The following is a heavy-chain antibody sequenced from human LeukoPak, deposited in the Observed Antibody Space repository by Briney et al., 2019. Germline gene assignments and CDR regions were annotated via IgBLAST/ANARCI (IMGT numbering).Heavy chain of an antibody. CDR3: ATLYEIHSDY. D-gene: IGHD2/OR15-2a*01. J-gene: IGHJ4*02. CDR2: ISGSDT. Sequence: PGGSLRLSCSASGITLSKSTLSWVRLAPGKGLEWVSGISGSDTFYAGFVKGRFTISRDNSKNTAYLQLNSLTVADTAIYYCATLYEIHSDYWGQGTLVTVSS. CDR1: GITLSKST. V-gene: IGHV3-23*01.